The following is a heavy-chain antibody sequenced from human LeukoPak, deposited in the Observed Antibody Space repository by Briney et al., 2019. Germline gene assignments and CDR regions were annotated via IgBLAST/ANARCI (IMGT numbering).Heavy chain of an antibody. D-gene: IGHD5-18*01. J-gene: IGHJ4*02. CDR1: GGSISGYH. V-gene: IGHV4-4*07. CDR3: ARAGYGYGTGYYFDY. CDR2: IYPSGST. Sequence: SETLSLTCTVSGGSISGYHWSWIRQPAGKGLEWIGRIYPSGSTNYNPSLKSRVTLSVDTSKNQFSLKLSSVTAADAAVYYCARAGYGYGTGYYFDYWGQGALVTVTS.